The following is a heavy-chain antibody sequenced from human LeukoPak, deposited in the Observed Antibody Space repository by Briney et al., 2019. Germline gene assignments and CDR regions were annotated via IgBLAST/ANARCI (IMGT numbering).Heavy chain of an antibody. CDR1: GGSFSGYY. CDR2: INHSGST. CDR3: AREDESSGWYNRGYYYYYMDV. J-gene: IGHJ6*03. Sequence: SETLSLTCAVYGGSFSGYYWSWIRQPPGKGLEWIGEINHSGSTYYNPSLKSRVTISVDTSKNQFSLKLSSVTAADTAVYYCAREDESSGWYNRGYYYYYMDVWGKGTTVTVSS. V-gene: IGHV4-34*01. D-gene: IGHD6-19*01.